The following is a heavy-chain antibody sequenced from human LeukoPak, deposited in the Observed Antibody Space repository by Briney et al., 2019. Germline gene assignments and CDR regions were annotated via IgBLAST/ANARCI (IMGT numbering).Heavy chain of an antibody. CDR2: ISDTGGRT. CDR1: GFTFSNYA. CDR3: ATMSDYCDSSDYYCVDSPKHFDY. Sequence: PGGSLRLSCAASGFTFSNYAMSWVRQAPGKGLAWVSVISDTGGRTYYADSVKGRFTLSRDNSKKTLYLQMNSLRVEDTAVYYCATMSDYCDSSDYYCVDSPKHFDYWGQGTLVTVSS. V-gene: IGHV3-23*01. D-gene: IGHD3-22*01. J-gene: IGHJ4*02.